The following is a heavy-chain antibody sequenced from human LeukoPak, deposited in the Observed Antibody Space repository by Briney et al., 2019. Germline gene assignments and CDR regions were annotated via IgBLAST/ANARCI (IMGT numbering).Heavy chain of an antibody. CDR2: ISAYNGNT. V-gene: IGHV1-18*01. J-gene: IGHJ4*02. CDR1: GYTFTSYD. D-gene: IGHD3-10*01. CDR3: ARDHVITMVRGKIDY. Sequence: GASVKVSCKASGYTFTSYDINWVRQAPGQGLEWMGWISAYNGNTNYAQKLQGRVTMTTDTSTSTAYMELRSLRSDDTAVYYCARDHVITMVRGKIDYWGQGTLVTVSS.